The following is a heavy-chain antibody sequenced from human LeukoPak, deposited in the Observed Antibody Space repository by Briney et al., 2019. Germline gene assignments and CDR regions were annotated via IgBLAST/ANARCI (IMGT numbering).Heavy chain of an antibody. CDR1: GFTFSSYA. V-gene: IGHV3-30*01. Sequence: GGSLRLSCAASGFTFSSYAMHWVRQAPGKGLEWVAVISYDGSNKYYADSVKGRLTISRDNSKNTLYLQMNSLRAEDTAVYYCARDTGKYCSSTSCFPPDYWGQGTLVTVSS. CDR3: ARDTGKYCSSTSCFPPDY. J-gene: IGHJ4*02. CDR2: ISYDGSNK. D-gene: IGHD2-2*01.